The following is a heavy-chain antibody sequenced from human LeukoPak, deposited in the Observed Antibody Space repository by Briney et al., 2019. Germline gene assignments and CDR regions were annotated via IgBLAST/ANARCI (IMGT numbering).Heavy chain of an antibody. CDR3: AKDYYGSGSYSLSYQYYGADV. CDR2: VTYDGSNK. Sequence: GGSLRLSCAASGFTFNSYGMHWVRQAPGKGLEWVAAVTYDGSNKYYAESVKGRFTISRDHSKNTLYLQMNSLRPDDRAVYYCAKDYYGSGSYSLSYQYYGADVWGKGTPVTVSS. J-gene: IGHJ6*04. CDR1: GFTFNSYG. V-gene: IGHV3-30*18. D-gene: IGHD3-10*01.